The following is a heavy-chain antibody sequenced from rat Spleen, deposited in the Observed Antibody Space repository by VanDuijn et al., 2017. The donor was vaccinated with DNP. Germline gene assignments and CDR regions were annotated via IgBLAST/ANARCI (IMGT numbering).Heavy chain of an antibody. J-gene: IGHJ2*01. Sequence: EVQLVGSGGGLVQPGRSLKLSCAASGFTFTNYGMAWVRQAPTKGLEWVACMSPTTRNSYYRDSVRGRFTVSRDDSTSTLYLQMDSLRSEDTATYYCTRGGTYYFDYWGQGVMVTVSS. CDR2: MSPTTRNS. V-gene: IGHV5S13*01. CDR3: TRGGTYYFDY. CDR1: GFTFTNYG.